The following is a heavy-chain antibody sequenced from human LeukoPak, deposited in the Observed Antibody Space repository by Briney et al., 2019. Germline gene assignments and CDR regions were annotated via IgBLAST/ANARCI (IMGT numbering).Heavy chain of an antibody. Sequence: PGGSLRLSCAASGLTFSGYWVHWVRQVPGKGLVWVSRINGDGSSTSYADSVKGRFTISRDDAKNTLYLQMNSLGAEDTAVYYCGRPFSSSSYCMDYWGQGTLVTVSS. CDR2: INGDGSST. D-gene: IGHD6-13*01. J-gene: IGHJ4*02. CDR1: GLTFSGYW. CDR3: GRPFSSSSYCMDY. V-gene: IGHV3-74*01.